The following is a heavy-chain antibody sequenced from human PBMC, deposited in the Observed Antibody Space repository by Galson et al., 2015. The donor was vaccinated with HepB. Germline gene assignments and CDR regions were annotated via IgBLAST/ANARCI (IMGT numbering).Heavy chain of an antibody. J-gene: IGHJ5*02. V-gene: IGHV4-34*01. D-gene: IGHD6-19*01. CDR1: GGSFSGYY. CDR3: ARGYLIAVAGSMYNWFDP. Sequence: SEPLSLTCAVYGGSFSGYYWSWIRQPPGKGLEWIGEINHSGSTNYNPSLKSRVTISVDTSKNQFSPKLSSVTAADTAVYYCARGYLIAVAGSMYNWFDPWGQGTLVTVSS. CDR2: INHSGST.